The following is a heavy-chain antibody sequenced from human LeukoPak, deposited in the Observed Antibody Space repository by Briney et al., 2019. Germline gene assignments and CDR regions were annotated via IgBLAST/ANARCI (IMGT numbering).Heavy chain of an antibody. J-gene: IGHJ4*02. CDR2: IYYSGST. Sequence: SETLSLTCTVSGGSINSYYWSWIRQPPGKGLEWIGYIYYSGSTNYNPSLKSRVTISVDTSRTQFSLKLSSVTAADTAVYYCASLQLWLRSFDYWGQGTLVTVSS. D-gene: IGHD5-18*01. V-gene: IGHV4-59*01. CDR3: ASLQLWLRSFDY. CDR1: GGSINSYY.